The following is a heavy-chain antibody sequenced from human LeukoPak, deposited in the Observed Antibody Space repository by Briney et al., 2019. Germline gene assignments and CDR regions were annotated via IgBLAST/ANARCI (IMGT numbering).Heavy chain of an antibody. V-gene: IGHV3-21*01. CDR3: ARASGSYYSDDY. D-gene: IGHD1-26*01. Sequence: AGGSLRLSCAASGFTFSNYNMNWVRQAPGKGLEWVSSISSSSSYIYYADSVKGRFTISRDNAKNSLYLQMNSLRAEDTAVYYCARASGSYYSDDYWGQGTLVTVSS. J-gene: IGHJ4*02. CDR2: ISSSSSYI. CDR1: GFTFSNYN.